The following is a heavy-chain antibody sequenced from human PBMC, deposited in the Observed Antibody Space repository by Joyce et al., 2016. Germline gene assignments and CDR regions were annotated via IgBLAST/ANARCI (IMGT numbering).Heavy chain of an antibody. CDR3: AVTGGRYFPNDLRH. CDR1: GDSLTELS. CDR2: CDPEDGGP. D-gene: IGHD2-8*02. Sequence: QMVQSGAEVKKPGASVKVSCKVSGDSLTELSMHWVRQAPGQGLGWIGSCDPEDGGPTYAQKFQGRVIMTEDTSTGTAFMELSTLGSEDTAVYYCAVTGGRYFPNDLRHWGQGSLLSVSS. V-gene: IGHV1-24*01. J-gene: IGHJ1*01.